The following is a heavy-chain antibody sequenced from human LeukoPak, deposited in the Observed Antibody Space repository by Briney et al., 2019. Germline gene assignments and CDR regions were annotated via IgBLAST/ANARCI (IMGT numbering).Heavy chain of an antibody. CDR1: GFTFSSYG. CDR3: ARDFYGGGYSYGSYYYYYGMDV. V-gene: IGHV3-33*01. D-gene: IGHD5-18*01. CDR2: IWYDGSNK. Sequence: GGSLRLSCAASGFTFSSYGMHWVRQAPGKGLEWVAVIWYDGSNKYYADSVKGRFTISRDNSKNTLYLQMNSLRAEDTAVYYCARDFYGGGYSYGSYYYYYGMDVWGKGTTVTVSS. J-gene: IGHJ6*04.